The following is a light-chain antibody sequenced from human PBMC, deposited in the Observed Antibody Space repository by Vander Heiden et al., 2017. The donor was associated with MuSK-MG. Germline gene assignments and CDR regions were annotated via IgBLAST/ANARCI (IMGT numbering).Light chain of an antibody. Sequence: QSVLTPPPSASETPGTRVPIPCSGSSSNIGSNYVYWYQQLPAMAPKLLIYRNNQRPSGVPDRFSASKSGTSASLAISGLRSEDEADYYCASWDDSLSGVVFGGGTKLTVL. J-gene: IGLJ2*01. V-gene: IGLV1-47*01. CDR1: SSNIGSNY. CDR3: ASWDDSLSGVV. CDR2: RNN.